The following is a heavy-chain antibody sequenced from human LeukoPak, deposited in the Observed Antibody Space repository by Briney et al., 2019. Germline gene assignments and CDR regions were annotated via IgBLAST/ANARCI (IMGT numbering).Heavy chain of an antibody. CDR2: INSDGSST. Sequence: GGSLRLSCAASGFTFSSYWMHRVRQAPGKGRVWVSRINSDGSSTSYADSVKGRFTTSRDNAKNTLYLRMNSLRAEDTAVYYCARIYSGNAPIDYWGQGTLVTVSS. CDR1: GFTFSSYW. CDR3: ARIYSGNAPIDY. V-gene: IGHV3-74*01. J-gene: IGHJ4*02. D-gene: IGHD5-12*01.